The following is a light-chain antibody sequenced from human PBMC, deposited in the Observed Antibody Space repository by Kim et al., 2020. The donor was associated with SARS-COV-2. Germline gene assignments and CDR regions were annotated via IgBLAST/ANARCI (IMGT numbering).Light chain of an antibody. Sequence: RSAPIACSGTSSDIGAYRYVSWYQQHPGKVPKLIVYEVTLRPSGVPDRFSGSKSGNTASLTISGLQAEDEAHYYCTSYAGSNTYVFGTGTKVTVL. CDR3: TSYAGSNTYV. CDR1: SSDIGAYRY. CDR2: EVT. V-gene: IGLV2-8*01. J-gene: IGLJ1*01.